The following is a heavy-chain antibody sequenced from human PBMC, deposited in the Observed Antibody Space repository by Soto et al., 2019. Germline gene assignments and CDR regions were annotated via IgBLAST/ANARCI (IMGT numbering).Heavy chain of an antibody. CDR1: GFTFSTYA. CDR2: ISRTGSST. V-gene: IGHV3-23*01. CDR3: AKAPIVVVQADTGRDY. Sequence: EVQLLESGGGLVQPGGSLRLSCAASGFTFSTYAMNWVRQAPGKGLEWVSAISRTGSSTYYADSVMGRFTISRDNSKNTLDLQMNSLRAEDTAVYYCAKAPIVVVQADTGRDYWGQGTLVTVSS. D-gene: IGHD2-2*01. J-gene: IGHJ4*02.